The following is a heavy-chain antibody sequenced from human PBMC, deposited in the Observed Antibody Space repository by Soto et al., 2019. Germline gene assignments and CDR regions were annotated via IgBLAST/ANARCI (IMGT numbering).Heavy chain of an antibody. CDR3: ARGAVVNLVRGIMGGNWFDP. CDR2: IYHTGAT. V-gene: IGHV4-30-4*01. J-gene: IGHJ5*02. Sequence: QVQLQESGPGLVKPSQTLSLTCTVSGASIISLXYYWTWIRQPPGKGLEWIGHIYHTGATYYNPSLESRAIMSVDTSNNQFSLKLSSVTAADTAVFYCARGAVVNLVRGIMGGNWFDPWGQGTLVTVSS. CDR1: GASIISLXYY. D-gene: IGHD3-10*01.